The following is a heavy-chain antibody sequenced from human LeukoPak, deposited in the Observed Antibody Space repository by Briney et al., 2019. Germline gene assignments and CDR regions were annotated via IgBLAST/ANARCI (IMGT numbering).Heavy chain of an antibody. J-gene: IGHJ6*02. D-gene: IGHD2-2*01. CDR1: GFTFDDYA. V-gene: IGHV3-9*01. CDR3: AKDRDPGNIVVVPAAIRIYYYYGMDV. Sequence: PGRSLRLSCAASGFTFDDYAMHWVRQAPGKGLEWVSGISWNSGSIGYADSVKGRFTISRDNAKNSLYLQMNSLRAEDTALYYCAKDRDPGNIVVVPAAIRIYYYYGMDVWGQGTTVTVSS. CDR2: ISWNSGSI.